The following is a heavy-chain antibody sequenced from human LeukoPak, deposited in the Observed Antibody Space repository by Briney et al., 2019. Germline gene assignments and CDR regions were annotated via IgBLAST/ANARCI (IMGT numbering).Heavy chain of an antibody. D-gene: IGHD3-3*01. CDR1: GFTFSSYW. Sequence: PGGSLRLSCVASGFTFSSYWMHWVRHAPGKGLVWVSRINSDGSTTIYADSVKGRFTMSRDNAKNTLYLQMNSLRAENMAVYYCVRDIYIRRDSWYDFWSFDTWGQGTLVTVSS. V-gene: IGHV3-74*01. CDR2: INSDGSTT. J-gene: IGHJ4*02. CDR3: VRDIYIRRDSWYDFWSFDT.